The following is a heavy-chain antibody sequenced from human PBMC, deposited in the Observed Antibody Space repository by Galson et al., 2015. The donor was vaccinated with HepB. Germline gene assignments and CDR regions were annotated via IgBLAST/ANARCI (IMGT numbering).Heavy chain of an antibody. D-gene: IGHD3-16*01. V-gene: IGHV3-11*06. CDR2: ISSSSSYT. CDR1: GFTFSDYY. J-gene: IGHJ5*02. CDR3: ARDLLGVDP. Sequence: SLRLSCAASGFTFSDYYMSWIRQAPGKGLEWVSYISSSSSYTNYADSVKGRFTISRDNAKNSLYLQMNSLGAEDTAVNYCARDLLGVDPWGQGTLVTVSS.